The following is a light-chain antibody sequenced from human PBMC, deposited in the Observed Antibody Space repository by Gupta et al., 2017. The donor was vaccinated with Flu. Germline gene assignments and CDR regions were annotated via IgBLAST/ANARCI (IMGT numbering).Light chain of an antibody. V-gene: IGKV1-39*01. CDR2: ATS. CDR1: QNIDDF. CDR3: QQSYNTLFT. J-gene: IGKJ3*01. Sequence: GDRVTITCRASQNIDDFLNWYQKKPGRAPKLLIYATSKKYSGVPSRFSGRGSGTDFALTVSSLQPDDLATYFCQQSYNTLFTFGPGTTVDV.